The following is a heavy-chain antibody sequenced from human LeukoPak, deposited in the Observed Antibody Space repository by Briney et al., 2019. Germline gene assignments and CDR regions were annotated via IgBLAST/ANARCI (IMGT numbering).Heavy chain of an antibody. CDR1: GGSISSSNW. CDR2: IYHSGST. V-gene: IGHV4-4*02. CDR3: ARVPYYYGSGSYYNRETWFDP. Sequence: SGTLSLTCAVSGGSISSSNWWSWVRQPPGKGLEWIGEIYHSGSTNYNPSLKSRVTISVDESKNQFSLKLSSVTAADTAVYYCARVPYYYGSGSYYNRETWFDPWGQGTLVTVSS. D-gene: IGHD3-10*01. J-gene: IGHJ5*02.